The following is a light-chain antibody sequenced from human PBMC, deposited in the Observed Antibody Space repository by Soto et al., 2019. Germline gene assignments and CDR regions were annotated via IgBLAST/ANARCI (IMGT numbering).Light chain of an antibody. J-gene: IGKJ1*01. CDR2: ATS. V-gene: IGKV1-6*01. CDR3: LQDYNYPWK. Sequence: IQVTHSPSSLSASVGDRVTITCRASQDIRSDLGWYQQKPGKAPKLLIYATSSLQSGVPSRFSGSGYGTDFTLTISSLQPEDFATYYCLQDYNYPWKFGQGTKVDIK. CDR1: QDIRSD.